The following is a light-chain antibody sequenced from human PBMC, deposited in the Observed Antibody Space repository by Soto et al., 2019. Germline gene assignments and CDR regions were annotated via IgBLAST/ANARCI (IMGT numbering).Light chain of an antibody. J-gene: IGKJ1*01. CDR2: GAS. V-gene: IGKV3-15*01. Sequence: EIVMTQSPATLSVSPGERATLSCRASQSVSSKLAWYQQKPGQGPRLLIYGASTRATGIPARFSGSGSETEFPLTISSLQSEDFAVYYCQHYSPWLWTFGQGTKVEIK. CDR1: QSVSSK. CDR3: QHYSPWLWT.